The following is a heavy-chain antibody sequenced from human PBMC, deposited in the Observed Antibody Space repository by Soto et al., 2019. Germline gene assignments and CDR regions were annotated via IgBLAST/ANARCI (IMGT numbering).Heavy chain of an antibody. CDR2: IIPIFDTA. J-gene: IGHJ6*02. CDR3: AGHSSGVPGYYYGMDV. D-gene: IGHD3-22*01. V-gene: IGHV1-69*12. Sequence: QVQLVQSGAEVKKPGSSVKVSCKASGGTFSSYAISWVRQAPGQGLEWMGGIIPIFDTADYAQKFQGRDTITAXXXTXPAYMELSSLRSEDTAVYYCAGHSSGVPGYYYGMDVWGQGTTVTVSS. CDR1: GGTFSSYA.